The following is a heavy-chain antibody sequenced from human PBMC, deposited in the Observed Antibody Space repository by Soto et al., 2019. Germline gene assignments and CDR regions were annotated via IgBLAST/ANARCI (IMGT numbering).Heavy chain of an antibody. CDR3: ARAFTWGLDV. Sequence: EVQLVESGGGLVQPGGSLRLSCAASGFTFSLYSMSWVRQAPGKGLEWVSYISRSSTGIHYADSVMGRFTISRDDAMNSMHLQMNSLRDGYTAVYYCARAFTWGLDVWGQGTTVSISS. D-gene: IGHD3-3*02. CDR1: GFTFSLYS. V-gene: IGHV3-48*02. J-gene: IGHJ6*02. CDR2: ISRSSTGI.